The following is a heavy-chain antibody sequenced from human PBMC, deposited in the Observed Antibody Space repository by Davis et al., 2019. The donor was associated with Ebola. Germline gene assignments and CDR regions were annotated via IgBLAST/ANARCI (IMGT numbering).Heavy chain of an antibody. J-gene: IGHJ6*02. CDR1: ASSLPPLS. CDR2: IIPIFGTA. Sequence: AASVKVSCNVSASSLPPLSLHWVRQAPGKGLEWMGGIIPIFGTANYAQKFQGRVTITADESTSTAYMELSSLRSEDTAVYYCARDSAYYYGMDVWGQGTTVTVSS. V-gene: IGHV1-69*13. D-gene: IGHD3-10*01. CDR3: ARDSAYYYGMDV.